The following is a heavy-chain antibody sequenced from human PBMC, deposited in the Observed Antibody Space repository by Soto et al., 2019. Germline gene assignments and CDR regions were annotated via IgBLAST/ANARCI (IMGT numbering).Heavy chain of an antibody. CDR3: ARDAVDTAMVNGNWFDP. V-gene: IGHV1-2*04. J-gene: IGHJ5*02. D-gene: IGHD5-18*01. CDR2: INPNSGGT. CDR1: GYTFTGYY. Sequence: ASVKVSCKASGYTFTGYYMHWVRQAPGQGLEWMGWINPNSGGTNYAQKFQGWVTMTRDTSISTAYMELSRLRSDDTAVYYCARDAVDTAMVNGNWFDPWGQGTLVTVSS.